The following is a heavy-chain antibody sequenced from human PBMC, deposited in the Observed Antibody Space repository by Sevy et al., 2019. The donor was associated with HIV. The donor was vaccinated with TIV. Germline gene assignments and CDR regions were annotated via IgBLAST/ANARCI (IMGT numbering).Heavy chain of an antibody. D-gene: IGHD3-10*01. J-gene: IGHJ4*02. CDR2: IWYDGINR. CDR1: GFTFSSYG. CDR3: ARDFYGSGSYYRFDF. Sequence: GGSLRLSCAASGFTFSSYGMHWVRQVPGKGLEWVALIWYDGINRYYAHSVKGRFTISRDNSKKTLYLQMNGLRAEDTAVYYCARDFYGSGSYYRFDFWGQGILVTVSS. V-gene: IGHV3-33*01.